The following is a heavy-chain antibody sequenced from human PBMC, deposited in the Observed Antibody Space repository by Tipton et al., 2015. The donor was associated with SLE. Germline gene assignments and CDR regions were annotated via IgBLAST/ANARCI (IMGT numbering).Heavy chain of an antibody. Sequence: TLSLTCIVSGGSISSSGYFWGWFRQPPGRGLEWIGNIYYTGTTRYNPSLKSRVTISVDTSNNQFSLKLTSVTAADTAVYYCARPYGNYWGRGTLVTVSS. V-gene: IGHV4-39*07. CDR2: IYYTGTT. CDR3: ARPYGNY. D-gene: IGHD4-17*01. CDR1: GGSISSSGYF. J-gene: IGHJ4*02.